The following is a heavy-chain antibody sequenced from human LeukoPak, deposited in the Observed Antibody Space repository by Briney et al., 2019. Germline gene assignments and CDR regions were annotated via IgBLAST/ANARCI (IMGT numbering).Heavy chain of an antibody. D-gene: IGHD4-23*01. Sequence: GGSLRLSCAASGFTVSSNYMSWVRQAPGKGLEWVSVIYSGGTTYYADSVKGRFTISRDNFKNTLYPQMNSLTAEDTAVYYCARDYGGTFRGWFDPWGQGTLVTVSS. CDR3: ARDYGGTFRGWFDP. J-gene: IGHJ5*02. CDR2: IYSGGTT. V-gene: IGHV3-53*05. CDR1: GFTVSSNY.